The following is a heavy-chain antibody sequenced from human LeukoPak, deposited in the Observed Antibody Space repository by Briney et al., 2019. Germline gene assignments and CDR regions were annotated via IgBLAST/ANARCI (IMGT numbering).Heavy chain of an antibody. D-gene: IGHD6-19*01. Sequence: VGSLRLSSAAPGFTFSRYWMSWVRQAPGKGLEWLAHIKPEGSEKYYVDSVKGRFTISRDNAKNSLYLQMNSLGAEDTAVYYCARDEVAVPGGDYWGQGTLVTVSS. J-gene: IGHJ4*02. CDR2: IKPEGSEK. CDR1: GFTFSRYW. V-gene: IGHV3-7*04. CDR3: ARDEVAVPGGDY.